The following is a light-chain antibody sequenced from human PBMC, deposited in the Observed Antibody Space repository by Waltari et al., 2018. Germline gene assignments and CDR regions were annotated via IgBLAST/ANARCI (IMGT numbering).Light chain of an antibody. CDR1: SRDVGPYNL. CDR2: EAS. CDR3: CSYAGSGSWV. Sequence: QSALPHPASVSGSPGQSITTSSIGTSRDVGPYNLFSWYQHHPGKAPKLIVFEASKRPSGVSNRFSGSKAANTASLIISGLQADDEADYYCCSYAGSGSWVFGGGTKVTVI. J-gene: IGLJ3*02. V-gene: IGLV2-23*01.